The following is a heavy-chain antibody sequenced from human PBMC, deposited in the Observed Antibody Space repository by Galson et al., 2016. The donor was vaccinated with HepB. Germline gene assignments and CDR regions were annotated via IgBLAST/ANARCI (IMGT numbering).Heavy chain of an antibody. CDR3: ARGARPLTAVMRRRGHLDC. CDR1: GGSISSYY. CDR2: VFDSGRT. D-gene: IGHD4-17*01. J-gene: IGHJ4*02. V-gene: IGHV4-59*01. Sequence: SETLSLTCTVSGGSISSYYWSWIRQSPGKGLEWIGYVFDSGRTDYNPSLKIQVPISVDTSKHQFSLNLASVTAAATAVYYCARGARPLTAVMRRRGHLDCWGQGTLVTVSS.